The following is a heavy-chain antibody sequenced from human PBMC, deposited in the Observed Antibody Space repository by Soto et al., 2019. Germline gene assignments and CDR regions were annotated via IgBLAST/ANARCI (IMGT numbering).Heavy chain of an antibody. D-gene: IGHD2-15*01. V-gene: IGHV1-3*05. Sequence: QVQLVQSGAEEKKPGASVKVSCKASGYTFTSYAMHWVRQAPGQRLEWMGWINAGNGNTKYSQKFQGRVTITRDTSASTAYMELSSLRSEDTAVYYCARVVKYCSGGSCYSDYGGLDPWGQGTLVTVSS. J-gene: IGHJ5*02. CDR2: INAGNGNT. CDR3: ARVVKYCSGGSCYSDYGGLDP. CDR1: GYTFTSYA.